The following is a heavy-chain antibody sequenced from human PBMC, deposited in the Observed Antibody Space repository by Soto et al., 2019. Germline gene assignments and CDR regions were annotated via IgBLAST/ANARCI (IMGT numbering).Heavy chain of an antibody. V-gene: IGHV3-33*01. CDR3: ARTVDTATVRIYGMDV. Sequence: QVQLVESGGGVVQPGRSLRLSCAASGFTFSSYGMHWVRQVPGKGLEWVAVIWFDGGNKYYADSVKGRFTISRDNSKNTLYLQMNNLRAEDTAVYYCARTVDTATVRIYGMDVWGQGTTVTVS. J-gene: IGHJ6*02. CDR2: IWFDGGNK. CDR1: GFTFSSYG. D-gene: IGHD5-18*01.